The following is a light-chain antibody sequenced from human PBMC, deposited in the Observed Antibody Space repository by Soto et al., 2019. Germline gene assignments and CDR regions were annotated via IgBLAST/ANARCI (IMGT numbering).Light chain of an antibody. CDR1: GADIGSYHL. Sequence: QSVLTQPASVSGAAGQSITISCTGTGADIGSYHLVSWYQQHPGKDPKLMIYEGTKRPSGVSGRFSGSKTGNTASLTISGLQPEDESEYYCCSYAGTGTVTFGGGTKVTVL. CDR3: CSYAGTGTVT. CDR2: EGT. J-gene: IGLJ2*01. V-gene: IGLV2-23*01.